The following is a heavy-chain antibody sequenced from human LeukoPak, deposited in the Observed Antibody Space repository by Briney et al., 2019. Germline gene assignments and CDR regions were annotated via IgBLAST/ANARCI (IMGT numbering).Heavy chain of an antibody. CDR3: ARAYYGSGSLDY. CDR1: GFTFSSYD. D-gene: IGHD3-10*01. V-gene: IGHV3-13*01. J-gene: IGHJ4*02. Sequence: GGSLRLSCAASGFTFSSYDMHWVRQATGKGLEWVSAIGTAGDTYYPGSVKGRFTISRENAKNSLYLQMNSLRAGDTAVYYCARAYYGSGSLDYWGQGTLVTVSS. CDR2: IGTAGDT.